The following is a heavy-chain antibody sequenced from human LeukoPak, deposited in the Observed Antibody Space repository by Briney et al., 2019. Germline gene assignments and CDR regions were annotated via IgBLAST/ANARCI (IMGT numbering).Heavy chain of an antibody. CDR1: GFTFSSYA. CDR2: ISSSSSYI. J-gene: IGHJ4*02. V-gene: IGHV3-21*01. Sequence: GGSLRLSCAASGFTFSSYAMSWVRQAPGKGLEWVSSISSSSSYIYYADSVKGRFTISRDNAKNSLYLQMNSLRAEDTAVYYCARDRIAVAGTFDYWGQGTLVTVSS. CDR3: ARDRIAVAGTFDY. D-gene: IGHD6-19*01.